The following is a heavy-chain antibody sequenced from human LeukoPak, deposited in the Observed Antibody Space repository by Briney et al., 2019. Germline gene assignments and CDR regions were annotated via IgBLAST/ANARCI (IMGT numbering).Heavy chain of an antibody. CDR1: GGTFSSYV. CDR2: IIPMFGEA. D-gene: IGHD3-22*01. J-gene: IGHJ5*02. V-gene: IGHV1-69*06. CDR3: ATKYYHDTGDYFGPEFDP. Sequence: SVKVSCKASGGTFSSYVFNWVRQAPGQGLEWMGGIIPMFGEAYYAQSFQGRVTVSADKSTSTVYMELRSLRSEDTAVYYCATKYYHDTGDYFGPEFDPWGHGTLVTVSS.